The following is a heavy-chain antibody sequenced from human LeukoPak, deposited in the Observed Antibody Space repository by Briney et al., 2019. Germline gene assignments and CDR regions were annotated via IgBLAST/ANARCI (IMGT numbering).Heavy chain of an antibody. CDR2: IWYDGSNK. CDR1: GFTFSSYA. V-gene: IGHV3-33*08. J-gene: IGHJ6*02. CDR3: ARDHRGMDV. Sequence: GGSLRLSCAASGFTFSSYAMHWVRQAPGKGLEWVAVIWYDGSNKYYADSVKGRFTISRDNSKNTLYLQMNSLRAEDTAVYYCARDHRGMDVWGQGTTVTVSS.